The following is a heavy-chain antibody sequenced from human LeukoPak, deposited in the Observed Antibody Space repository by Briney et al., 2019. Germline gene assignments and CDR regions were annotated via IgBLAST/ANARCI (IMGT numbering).Heavy chain of an antibody. V-gene: IGHV3-23*01. CDR2: ISGSGGST. Sequence: PGGSLRLSCAASGFTFSSYAMSWVRQAPGKGLEWVSAISGSGGSTYYADSVKGRFTISRDNSKNTLYLQMNSLRAEDTAVYYCAKLSSYDFWSGYYNDYWGRGTLVTVSS. CDR3: AKLSSYDFWSGYYNDY. D-gene: IGHD3-3*01. J-gene: IGHJ4*02. CDR1: GFTFSSYA.